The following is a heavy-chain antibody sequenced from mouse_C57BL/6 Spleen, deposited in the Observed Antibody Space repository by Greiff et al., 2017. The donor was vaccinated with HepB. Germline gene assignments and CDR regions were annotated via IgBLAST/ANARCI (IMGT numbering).Heavy chain of an antibody. CDR1: GFTFSDYY. J-gene: IGHJ1*03. CDR2: INYDGSST. D-gene: IGHD1-1*01. CDR3: ARIITTVVATWYFDV. V-gene: IGHV5-16*01. Sequence: EVMLVESEGGLVQPGSSMKLSCTASGFTFSDYYMAWVRQVPEKGLEWVANINYDGSSTYYLDSLKSRFIISRDNAKNILYLQMSSLKSEDTATYYCARIITTVVATWYFDVWGTGTTVTVSS.